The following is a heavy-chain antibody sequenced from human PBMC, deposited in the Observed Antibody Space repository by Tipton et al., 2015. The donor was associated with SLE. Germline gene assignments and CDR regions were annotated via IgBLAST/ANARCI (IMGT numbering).Heavy chain of an antibody. D-gene: IGHD1-14*01. CDR1: GGSISRIGYY. CDR3: ARARRTTSSHFDY. CDR2: IYHTGST. V-gene: IGHV4-31*03. J-gene: IGHJ4*02. Sequence: TLSLTCTVSGGSISRIGYYWSWIRQHPGKGLEWIGHIYHTGSTYYNPSLESRLTISIDTSKNQFSLRLTSMTPADTALYYCARARRTTSSHFDYWGQGTLVTVSS.